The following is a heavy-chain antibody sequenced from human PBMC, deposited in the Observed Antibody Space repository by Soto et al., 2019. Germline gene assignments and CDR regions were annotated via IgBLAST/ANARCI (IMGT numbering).Heavy chain of an antibody. V-gene: IGHV4-34*01. CDR2: INHSGST. CDR1: GGSFSGYY. CDR3: ARGRVAVAGTTYNWFDP. D-gene: IGHD6-19*01. Sequence: SETLSLTCAVYGGSFSGYYWSWIRQPPGKGLEWIGEINHSGSTNYNPSLKSRVTISVDTSKNRFSLKLSSVTAADTAVYYCARGRVAVAGTTYNWFDPWGQGTLVTVS. J-gene: IGHJ5*02.